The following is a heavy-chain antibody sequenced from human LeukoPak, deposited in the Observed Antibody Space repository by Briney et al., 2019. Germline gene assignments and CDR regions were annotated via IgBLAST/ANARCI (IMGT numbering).Heavy chain of an antibody. CDR3: ARDRNYYFGMDV. J-gene: IGHJ6*02. CDR2: ISYSGST. V-gene: IGHV4-59*01. CDR1: GGSISSYY. Sequence: SETLSLTCTVSGGSISSYYWSWIRQPPGKGLEWIGYISYSGSTHYNPSLRSRVTISIDTSQNQFSLKLTSVTAADTAVYYCARDRNYYFGMDVWGQGTTVTVSS.